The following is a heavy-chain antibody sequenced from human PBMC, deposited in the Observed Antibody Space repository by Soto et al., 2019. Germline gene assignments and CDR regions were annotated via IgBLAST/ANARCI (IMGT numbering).Heavy chain of an antibody. CDR1: GGTFSTYA. CDR3: ARGDKERWLLIRQTSYYYHGTDV. V-gene: IGHV1-69*13. Sequence: SVKVSCKASGGTFSTYAISWVRQAPGQGLEWMGGIIPIFGTANYAQKFQGRVTITADESTSTAYMELSSLRSEDTAVYYCARGDKERWLLIRQTSYYYHGTDVWRHGTTVTV. J-gene: IGHJ6*02. D-gene: IGHD1-26*01. CDR2: IIPIFGTA.